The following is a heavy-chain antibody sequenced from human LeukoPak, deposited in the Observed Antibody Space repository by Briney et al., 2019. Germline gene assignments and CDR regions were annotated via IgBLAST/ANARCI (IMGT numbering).Heavy chain of an antibody. CDR3: ASGDYYDSSGYPLDY. CDR2: IIPIFGTA. D-gene: IGHD3-22*01. J-gene: IGHJ4*02. V-gene: IGHV1-69*05. CDR1: GGTFSSYA. Sequence: SVKVSCKASGGTFSSYAISWVRQAPGQGLEWMGGIIPIFGTANYAQKFQGRVTITTDESTSTAYMELSSLRSEDTAAYYCASGDYYDSSGYPLDYWGQGTLVTVSS.